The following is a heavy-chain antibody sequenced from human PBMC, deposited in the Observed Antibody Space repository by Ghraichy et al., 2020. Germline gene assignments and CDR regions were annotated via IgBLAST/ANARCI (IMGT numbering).Heavy chain of an antibody. CDR1: GGSINNRDYF. CDR2: FYYTGST. V-gene: IGHV4-39*01. D-gene: IGHD3-22*01. J-gene: IGHJ3*01. CDR3: ARQLYYYDSRGGGGAFDF. Sequence: SQTLSLTCTVSGGSINNRDYFWGWVRQPPGKGLEWIGTFYYTGSTYYNSSLESRVTISLDKSKNQFSLKLISVAAADTSVYYCARQLYYYDSRGGGGAFDFWGQGTMVTVSS.